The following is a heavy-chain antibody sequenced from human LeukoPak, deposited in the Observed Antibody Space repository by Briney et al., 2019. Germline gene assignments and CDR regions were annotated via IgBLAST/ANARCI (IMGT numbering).Heavy chain of an antibody. Sequence: GASVKVSCKASGYTFTGYYMHWVRQAPGQGLEWMGRINPNSGGTNYAQKFQGRVTMTRDTSISTAYMELSRLRSDDTAVYYCASWVDTAMVYHGAFNIWGQGTMVTASS. V-gene: IGHV1-2*06. CDR3: ASWVDTAMVYHGAFNI. CDR2: INPNSGGT. D-gene: IGHD5-18*01. J-gene: IGHJ3*02. CDR1: GYTFTGYY.